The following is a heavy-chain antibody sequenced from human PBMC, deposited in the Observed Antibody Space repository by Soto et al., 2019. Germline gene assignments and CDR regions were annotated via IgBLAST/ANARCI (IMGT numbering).Heavy chain of an antibody. CDR3: ARDGSRTANWLDP. CDR2: IYYTGVT. V-gene: IGHV4-31*03. J-gene: IGHJ5*02. D-gene: IGHD2-2*01. Sequence: SETLSLTCTVSGASLHIGGYYWAWIRQNPGKGLEWIGYIYYTGVTYYNPSLGSRVNISVDTSKNQFSLELTSVTAADTAVYYCARDGSRTANWLDPWGQGLLVTVSS. CDR1: GASLHIGGYY.